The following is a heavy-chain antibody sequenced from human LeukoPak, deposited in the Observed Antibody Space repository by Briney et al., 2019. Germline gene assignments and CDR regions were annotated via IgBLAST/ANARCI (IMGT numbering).Heavy chain of an antibody. D-gene: IGHD3-3*01. J-gene: IGHJ3*02. CDR3: ARGYYDFWSGYRTTGAFDI. V-gene: IGHV3-53*01. CDR1: GFTVSSNY. Sequence: GGSLRLSCAASGFTVSSNYMSWVRQAPGKGLEWVSVIYSGGSTYYADSVKGRFTISRDNSKNTLYLQMNSLRAEDTAVYYCARGYYDFWSGYRTTGAFDIWGQGTMVTVSS. CDR2: IYSGGST.